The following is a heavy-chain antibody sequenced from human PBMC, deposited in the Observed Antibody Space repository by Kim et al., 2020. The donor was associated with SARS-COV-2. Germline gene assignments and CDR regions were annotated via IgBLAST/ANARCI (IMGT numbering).Heavy chain of an antibody. Sequence: GGSLRLSCAASGFTFSSYAMHWVRQAPGKGLEWVAVISYDGSNKYYADSVKGRFTISRDNSKNTLYLQMNSLRAEDTAVYYCARGQSGSYYVYFDYWGQGTLVTVSS. CDR1: GFTFSSYA. CDR2: ISYDGSNK. J-gene: IGHJ4*02. V-gene: IGHV3-30*04. D-gene: IGHD1-26*01. CDR3: ARGQSGSYYVYFDY.